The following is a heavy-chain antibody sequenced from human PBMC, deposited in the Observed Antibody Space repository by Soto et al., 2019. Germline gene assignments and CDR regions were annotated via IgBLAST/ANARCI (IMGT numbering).Heavy chain of an antibody. CDR3: ARWGFWNEHYTKNYVYGRDV. CDR2: IIAIFGTA. J-gene: IGHJ6*02. D-gene: IGHD3-3*01. V-gene: IGHV1-69*06. CDR1: GSSYSSYV. Sequence: SLVKLSCKAFGSSYSSYVISRLLQAPGQGIEWMGGIIAIFGTANYGQKFQGRVSMTAVTSTMTAYMELRNLRSGDTAVYYCARWGFWNEHYTKNYVYGRDVWGQGSAVIV.